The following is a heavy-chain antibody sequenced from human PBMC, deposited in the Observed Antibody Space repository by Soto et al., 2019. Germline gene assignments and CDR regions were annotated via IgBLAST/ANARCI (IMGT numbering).Heavy chain of an antibody. CDR3: ARNNSWEDSSSGLLYYYYYSGMDV. V-gene: IGHV3-30-3*01. CDR2: ISYDGSNK. J-gene: IGHJ6*02. Sequence: QVQLVESGGGVVQPGRSLRLSCAASGFTFSSYAMHWVRQAPGKGLEWVAVISYDGSNKYYADSVKGRFTISRDNSKNTLYRKKNALRAEDTVVYYCARNNSWEDSSSGLLYYYYYSGMDVGAQGPTVTVSS. CDR1: GFTFSSYA. D-gene: IGHD6-13*01.